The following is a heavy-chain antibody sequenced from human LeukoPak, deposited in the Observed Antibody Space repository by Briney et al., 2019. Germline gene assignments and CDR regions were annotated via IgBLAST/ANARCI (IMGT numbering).Heavy chain of an antibody. Sequence: GASVKVSCKASGYTFTVYFMHWVRQAPGQGLEWMGWINPNSGGTNYAQKFQGRVTMTRDTSISTAYMELSRLRSDDAAVYYCARAHSVTMVRGVRNDAFDIWGQGTMVTVSS. CDR3: ARAHSVTMVRGVRNDAFDI. CDR1: GYTFTVYF. V-gene: IGHV1-2*02. D-gene: IGHD3-10*01. J-gene: IGHJ3*02. CDR2: INPNSGGT.